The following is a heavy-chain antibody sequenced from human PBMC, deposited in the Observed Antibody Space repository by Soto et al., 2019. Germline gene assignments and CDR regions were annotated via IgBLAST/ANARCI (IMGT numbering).Heavy chain of an antibody. D-gene: IGHD6-19*01. CDR1: GDSVSSNSAA. CDR2: TYYRSKWYN. Sequence: PSQTLSLTCAISGDSVSSNSAAWNWIRQSPSRGLEWLGRTYYRSKWYNDYAVSVKSRITINPDTSKNQFSLQLNSVTPEDTAVYYCVRLRQWLDDYYYYYGMDVWGQGTTVTVSS. V-gene: IGHV6-1*01. J-gene: IGHJ6*02. CDR3: VRLRQWLDDYYYYYGMDV.